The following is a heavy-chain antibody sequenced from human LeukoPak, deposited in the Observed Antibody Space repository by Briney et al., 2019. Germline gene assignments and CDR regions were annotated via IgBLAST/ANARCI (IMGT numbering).Heavy chain of an antibody. CDR2: IKQDGSEK. V-gene: IGHV3-7*01. CDR3: ARDGSDSTGYYYAL. CDR1: GFTFSSYW. D-gene: IGHD3-22*01. Sequence: GGSLRLSCGASGFTFSSYWMSWVRQAPGKGLEWVANIKQDGSEKYYVDSVKGRFTISRDNAKNSVYLHMNSLRAEDTAVYYCARDGSDSTGYYYALWGQGTLVTVSS. J-gene: IGHJ4*02.